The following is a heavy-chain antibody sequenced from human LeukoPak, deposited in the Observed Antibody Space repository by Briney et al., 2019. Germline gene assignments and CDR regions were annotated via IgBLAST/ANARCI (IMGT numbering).Heavy chain of an antibody. CDR1: GYTFTSYG. V-gene: IGHV1-18*01. CDR2: ISAYNGNT. Sequence: RASVKVSCKASGYTFTSYGISWVRQAPGQGLEWMGWISAYNGNTNYAQKLQGRVTMTTDTSTSTAYMELRSLRSGATAVYYCAVGEYYFDYWSQGTLVSVSS. J-gene: IGHJ4*02. D-gene: IGHD3-16*01. CDR3: AVGEYYFDY.